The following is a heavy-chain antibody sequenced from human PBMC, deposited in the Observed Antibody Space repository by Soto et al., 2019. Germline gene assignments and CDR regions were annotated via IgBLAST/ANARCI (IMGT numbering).Heavy chain of an antibody. CDR3: AKGLRLHFDY. CDR1: GFTFSTYA. J-gene: IGHJ4*02. Sequence: EVQLSESGGSLVQPGGSLRLSCAASGFTFSTYAMSWVRQAPGKGLEWVSGISGSGNKTYYEDSVKGRFTISRANSKDTLYLQMNSLRADDAAVYYCAKGLRLHFDYWGQGTQVTVSS. CDR2: ISGSGNKT. V-gene: IGHV3-23*01. D-gene: IGHD4-17*01.